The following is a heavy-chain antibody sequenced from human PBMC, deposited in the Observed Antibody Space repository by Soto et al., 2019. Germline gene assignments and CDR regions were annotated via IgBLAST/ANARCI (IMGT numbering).Heavy chain of an antibody. Sequence: SETLSLTCPVSGCSISSYYWSWIRQPPGKGLEWIGYIYYSGSTNYNPSLKSRVTISVDTSKNQFSLKLSSVTAADTAVYYCARHVRYYDSSGYYTWFDPWGQGTLVTVSS. CDR1: GCSISSYY. CDR2: IYYSGST. J-gene: IGHJ5*02. V-gene: IGHV4-59*08. D-gene: IGHD3-22*01. CDR3: ARHVRYYDSSGYYTWFDP.